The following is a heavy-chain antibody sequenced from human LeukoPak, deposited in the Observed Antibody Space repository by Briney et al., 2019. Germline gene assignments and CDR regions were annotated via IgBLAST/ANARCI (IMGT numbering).Heavy chain of an antibody. Sequence: SETLSLTCTFSGGSISSYYWSWIRQPAGKGLEWIGRIYTSGSTNYNPSLKSRATMSVDTSKNQFSLKLSSVTAADTAVYYCARDYGSSLREDWFDPWGQGTLVTVSS. CDR3: ARDYGSSLREDWFDP. CDR2: IYTSGST. J-gene: IGHJ5*02. CDR1: GGSISSYY. V-gene: IGHV4-4*07. D-gene: IGHD6-13*01.